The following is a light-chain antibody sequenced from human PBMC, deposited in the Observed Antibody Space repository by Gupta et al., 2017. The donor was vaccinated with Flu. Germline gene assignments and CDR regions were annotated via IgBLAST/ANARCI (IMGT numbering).Light chain of an antibody. CDR1: NSNLGSSF. CDR3: ASWDDSLSAWV. V-gene: IGLV1-47*01. J-gene: IGLJ3*02. CDR2: RND. Sequence: HSVLLQPPSTSGTPGPRVTISCSGRNSNLGSSFVYWYRRFPGVAPKMLIYRNDQRPSGVPARFSGSRSATSASLAIGDLQSEDEADYYCASWDDSLSAWVFGGGTKLTVL.